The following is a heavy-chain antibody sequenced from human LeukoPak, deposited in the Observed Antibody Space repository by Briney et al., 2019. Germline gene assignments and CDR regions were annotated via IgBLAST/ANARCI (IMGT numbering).Heavy chain of an antibody. V-gene: IGHV4-59*01. CDR3: ARRGRNSSGWQDYL. J-gene: IGHJ4*02. D-gene: IGHD6-25*01. Sequence: SETLSLTCTVSGGSISSYYWSWIRQPPGRGLEWIANIYHTGSTNYNPSLSSRVTISIDTAKNQFSLKLTSVTAADTAVYYCARRGRNSSGWQDYLWGQGTLVTVSS. CDR2: IYHTGST. CDR1: GGSISSYY.